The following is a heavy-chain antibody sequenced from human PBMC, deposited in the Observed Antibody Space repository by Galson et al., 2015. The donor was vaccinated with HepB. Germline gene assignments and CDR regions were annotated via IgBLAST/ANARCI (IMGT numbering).Heavy chain of an antibody. CDR3: ARVRKSSNYFSL. CDR1: GFTFSSYS. J-gene: IGHJ4*02. CDR2: ISSSSSYI. D-gene: IGHD6-6*01. Sequence: SLRLSCAASGFTFSSYSMNWVRQAPGKGLEWVSSISSSSSYIYYADSVKGRFTISRDNAKNSLYLQMNSLRAEDTAVYYCARVRKSSNYFSLWGQGTLVTVSS. V-gene: IGHV3-21*01.